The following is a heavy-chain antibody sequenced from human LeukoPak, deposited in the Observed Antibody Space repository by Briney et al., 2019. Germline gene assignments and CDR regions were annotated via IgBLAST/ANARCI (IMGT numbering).Heavy chain of an antibody. CDR2: ISSSTI. V-gene: IGHV3-48*01. D-gene: IGHD2-21*02. CDR1: GFTFSTYS. CDR3: ARERVVVTAIEDCYYGMDV. J-gene: IGHJ6*02. Sequence: GGSLRLSCAASGFTFSTYSMNWVRQAPGKGLEWVSYISSSTISYADSVKGRFTISRDNAKTSLYLQMNSLRAEDTAVYYCARERVVVTAIEDCYYGMDVWGQGTTVTVSS.